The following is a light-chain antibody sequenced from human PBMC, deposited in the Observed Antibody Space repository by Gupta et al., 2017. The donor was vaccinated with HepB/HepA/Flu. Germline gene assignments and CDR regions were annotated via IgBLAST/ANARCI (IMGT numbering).Light chain of an antibody. CDR2: DVN. CDR3: CSYAGSYTLVV. CDR1: SSDVGGDNY. Sequence: QSALTQPRSVSGSPGQSVTISCNGASSDVGGDNYVSWYRLYPGKVPKLMIYDVNKRPSGVPDRFSGSKSANTASLTISGLQADDEADYYCCSYAGSYTLVVFGGGTTLTVL. V-gene: IGLV2-11*01. J-gene: IGLJ2*01.